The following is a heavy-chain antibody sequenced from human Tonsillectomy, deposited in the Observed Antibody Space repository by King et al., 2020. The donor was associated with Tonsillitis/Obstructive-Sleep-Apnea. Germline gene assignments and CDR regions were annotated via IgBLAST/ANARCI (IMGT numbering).Heavy chain of an antibody. D-gene: IGHD2-2*02. CDR2: IDPSDSYT. V-gene: IGHV5-10-1*03. CDR1: GYSFTSYW. Sequence: QLVQSGAEVKKPGESLRISCKGSGYSFTSYWITWVRQMPGKGLEWMGRIDPSDSYTNYSPSFQGHVIISAAKSISTAYLQWSSLKASAIAMYYCARVDCSSASCYTENWFDLWGQGTLVTVSS. CDR3: ARVDCSSASCYTENWFDL. J-gene: IGHJ5*02.